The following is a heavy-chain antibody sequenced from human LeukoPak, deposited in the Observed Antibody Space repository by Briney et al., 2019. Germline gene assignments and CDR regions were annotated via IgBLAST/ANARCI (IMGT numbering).Heavy chain of an antibody. CDR2: ISGFGGTT. J-gene: IGHJ4*02. CDR1: GFTFSSFG. CDR3: AKKDRGDDGALNYFDY. D-gene: IGHD2-21*02. V-gene: IGHV3-23*01. Sequence: GGSLRLSCAASGFTFSSFGMSWVRQAPGKGLELVSAISGFGGTTYYADSVKGRFTISRDNSRNTLSLQMNSLRAEDTAVYYCAKKDRGDDGALNYFDYWGQGTLVTVSS.